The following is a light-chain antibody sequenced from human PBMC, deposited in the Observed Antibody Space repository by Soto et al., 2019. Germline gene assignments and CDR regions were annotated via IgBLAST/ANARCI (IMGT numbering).Light chain of an antibody. CDR3: QQYNTWPSFT. J-gene: IGKJ3*01. CDR1: QSVSTN. CDR2: AAS. Sequence: ETVMTQSPATLSLSPGERATLSCRASQSVSTNLAWYQQKPGQAPRLLIYAASTRATGIPARFSGSGSGTEFTLTISSLQSEDFAVYYCQQYNTWPSFTCGPGTKVDIK. V-gene: IGKV3-15*01.